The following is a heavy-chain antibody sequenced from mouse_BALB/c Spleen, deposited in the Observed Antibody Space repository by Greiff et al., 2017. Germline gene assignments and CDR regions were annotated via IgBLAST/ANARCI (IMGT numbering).Heavy chain of an antibody. J-gene: IGHJ4*01. CDR1: GYTFSSYW. V-gene: IGHV1-9*01. Sequence: QVQLQQSGAELMKPGASVKISCKATGYTFSSYWIEWVKQRPGHGLEWIGEILPGSGSTNYTENFKGKSTFTTDTSSNTAYMQLSSLTSEDSAVYYCARYDYDGYAMDYWGQGTSVTVSS. CDR2: ILPGSGST. D-gene: IGHD2-4*01. CDR3: ARYDYDGYAMDY.